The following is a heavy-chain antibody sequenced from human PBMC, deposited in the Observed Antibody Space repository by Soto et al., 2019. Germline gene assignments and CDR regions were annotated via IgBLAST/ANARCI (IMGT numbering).Heavy chain of an antibody. CDR1: GFTFSSYG. Sequence: QVQLVESGGGVVQPGRSLRLSCAASGFTFSSYGMHWVRQAPGKGLEWVAVISYDGSNKYYADSVKGRFTISRDNSKNPLYLQMNSLRAEDTAVYYCAKGRSSSSPYSGMDVWGQGTTVTVSS. CDR2: ISYDGSNK. V-gene: IGHV3-30*18. D-gene: IGHD6-6*01. J-gene: IGHJ6*02. CDR3: AKGRSSSSPYSGMDV.